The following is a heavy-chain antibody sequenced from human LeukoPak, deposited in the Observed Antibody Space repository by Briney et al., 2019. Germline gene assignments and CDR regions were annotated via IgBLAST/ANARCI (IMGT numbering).Heavy chain of an antibody. CDR3: ARDVGYCSSTSCYAFDI. CDR1: GFTFSSYS. Sequence: GGSLRLSCAASGFTFSSYSMNWVRQAPGKGLEWVSSISSSSYIYYADSVKGRFTISRDNAKNSLYLQMNSLRAEDTAVYYCARDVGYCSSTSCYAFDIWGQGTMVTVSS. CDR2: ISSSSYI. D-gene: IGHD2-2*01. V-gene: IGHV3-21*01. J-gene: IGHJ3*02.